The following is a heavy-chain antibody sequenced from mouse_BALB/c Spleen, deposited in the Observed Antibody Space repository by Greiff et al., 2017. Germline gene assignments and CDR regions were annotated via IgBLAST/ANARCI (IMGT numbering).Heavy chain of an antibody. D-gene: IGHD3-1*01. CDR3: VRRRGRDYFDY. V-gene: IGHV3-6*02. Sequence: EVKLQESGPGLVKPSQSLSLTCSVTGYSITSGYYWNWIRQFPGNKLEWMGYISYDGSNNYNPSLKNRIPITRDTSKNQFFLKLNSVTTEDTATYYCVRRRGRDYFDYWGQGTTLTVSS. CDR2: ISYDGSN. CDR1: GYSITSGYY. J-gene: IGHJ2*01.